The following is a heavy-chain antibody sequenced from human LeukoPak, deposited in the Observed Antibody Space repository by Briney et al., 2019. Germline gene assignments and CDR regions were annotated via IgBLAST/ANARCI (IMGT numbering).Heavy chain of an antibody. D-gene: IGHD2-2*01. CDR1: GGTFSSYA. J-gene: IGHJ3*02. V-gene: IGHV1-69*05. CDR3: ARPLSIVVVPAAIRGGPYAFDI. Sequence: GASVKVSCKASGGTFSSYAISWVGQAPGQGLEWMGGILPIFGTANYAQKFQGRVTITTDESTSTAYMELSSLRSEDTAVYYCARPLSIVVVPAAIRGGPYAFDIWGQGTMVTVSS. CDR2: ILPIFGTA.